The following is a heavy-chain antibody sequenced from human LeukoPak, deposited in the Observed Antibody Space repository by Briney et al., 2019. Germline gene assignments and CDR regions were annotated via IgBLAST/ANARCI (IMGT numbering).Heavy chain of an antibody. V-gene: IGHV4-59*08. CDR2: IYYSGST. D-gene: IGHD6-13*01. CDR3: ARSDSLFEAAAGTGY. Sequence: SETLSLTCTVSGGSISSYYWSWIRQPPGKGLEWIGYIYYSGSTNYNPSLKSRVTISVDTSKNQFSLKLSSVIAADTAVYYCARSDSLFEAAAGTGYWGQGTLVTVSS. CDR1: GGSISSYY. J-gene: IGHJ4*02.